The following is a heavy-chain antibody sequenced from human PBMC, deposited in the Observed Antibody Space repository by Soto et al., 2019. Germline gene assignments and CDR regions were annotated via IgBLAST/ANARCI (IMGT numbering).Heavy chain of an antibody. CDR1: GFTFSSYA. V-gene: IGHV3-30-3*01. J-gene: IGHJ6*02. CDR2: ISYDGSNK. CDR3: XXXXXXXXXXXKXYYYYGMDV. Sequence: QVQLVESGGGVVQPGRSLRLSCAASGFTFSSYAMHWVRQAPGKGVGWVAVISYDGSNKYYADSVKGRFTISRDNSKNTLYLXMSXXXXEXXXXXXXXXXXXXXXXXXKXYYYYGMDVWGQGTTVTVSS.